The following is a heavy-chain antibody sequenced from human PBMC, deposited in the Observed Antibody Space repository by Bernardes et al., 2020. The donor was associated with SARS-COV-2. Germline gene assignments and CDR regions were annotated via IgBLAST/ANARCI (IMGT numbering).Heavy chain of an antibody. V-gene: IGHV3-33*01. D-gene: IGHD3-22*01. J-gene: IGHJ2*01. CDR2: IWYDGSNK. Sequence: GGSLRLSCAASGFTFSSYGMHWVRQAPGKGLEWVAVIWYDGSNKYYADSVKGRFTISRDNSKNTLYLQMNSLRAEDTAVYYCASPGQTYYYDSSGYDWYFDLWGRGTLVTVSS. CDR1: GFTFSSYG. CDR3: ASPGQTYYYDSSGYDWYFDL.